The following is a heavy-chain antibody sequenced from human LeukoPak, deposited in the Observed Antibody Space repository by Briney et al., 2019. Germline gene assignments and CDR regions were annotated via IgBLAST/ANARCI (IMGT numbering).Heavy chain of an antibody. J-gene: IGHJ4*02. D-gene: IGHD3-22*01. CDR2: INPNSGGT. V-gene: IGHV1-2*02. CDR3: ARAIGRLVVGFDY. CDR1: GYTFTGYY. Sequence: ASVKVSCKASGYTFTGYYMHWVRQAPGQGLEWMGWINPNSGGTNYAQKFQGRVTMTRDTSISTAYMELSRLRSDDTAVYYCARAIGRLVVGFDYWGQGTLVTVPS.